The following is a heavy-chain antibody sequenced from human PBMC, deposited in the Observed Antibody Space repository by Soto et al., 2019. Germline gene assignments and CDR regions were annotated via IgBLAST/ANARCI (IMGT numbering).Heavy chain of an antibody. Sequence: GSSVKVSCKAAGYTFTSYDINWVRQATGQGLEWMGWMNPNSGNTGYAQKFQGRVTMTRNTSISTAYMELSSLRSEDTAVYYCARTTGTTVTYYYYYMAVWGKGTTVTVSS. CDR1: GYTFTSYD. CDR2: MNPNSGNT. CDR3: ARTTGTTVTYYYYYMAV. D-gene: IGHD4-17*01. V-gene: IGHV1-8*01. J-gene: IGHJ6*03.